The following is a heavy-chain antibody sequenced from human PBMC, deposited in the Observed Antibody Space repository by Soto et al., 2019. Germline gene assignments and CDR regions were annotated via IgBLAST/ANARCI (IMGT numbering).Heavy chain of an antibody. J-gene: IGHJ6*03. D-gene: IGHD6-6*01. Sequence: EVQLVESGGGLVQPGGSLRLSCAASGFTFSSYSMNWVRQAPGKGLEWVSYISSSSSTIYYADSVKGRFTITRDNAKNSLFMQMNSLRAEDTAVYYCARNHSRTSSSLSWHNYYYYYMDVWGKGTTVTVSS. V-gene: IGHV3-48*01. CDR2: ISSSSSTI. CDR1: GFTFSSYS. CDR3: ARNHSRTSSSLSWHNYYYYYMDV.